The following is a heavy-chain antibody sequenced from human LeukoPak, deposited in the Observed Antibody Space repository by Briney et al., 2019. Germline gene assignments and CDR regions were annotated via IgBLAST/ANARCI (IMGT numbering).Heavy chain of an antibody. CDR2: ISGGGGSSGCST. D-gene: IGHD2-2*01. CDR3: ARCASAVPAAVAY. Sequence: AGGSLRLSCAVSGFTFSSNALSWVRQAPGKGLEWVSAISGGGGSSGCSTYYADSVKGRFTISKDNSKNTLYLQMSSMRAEDTAVYYCARCASAVPAAVAYWGQGTLVTVSS. V-gene: IGHV3-23*01. CDR1: GFTFSSNA. J-gene: IGHJ4*02.